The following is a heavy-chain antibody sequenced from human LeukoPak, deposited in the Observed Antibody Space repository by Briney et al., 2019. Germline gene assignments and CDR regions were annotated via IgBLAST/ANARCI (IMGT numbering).Heavy chain of an antibody. J-gene: IGHJ6*03. D-gene: IGHD3-16*02. Sequence: GGSLRLSCAASGFTFGSYAMHWVRQAPGKGLEWVAVISYDGSNKYYADSVKGRFTISRDNAKNSLFLQMNSLRAEDTAVYYCARDLLGYNYYYMDVWGKGTTVTVSS. V-gene: IGHV3-30*04. CDR1: GFTFGSYA. CDR2: ISYDGSNK. CDR3: ARDLLGYNYYYMDV.